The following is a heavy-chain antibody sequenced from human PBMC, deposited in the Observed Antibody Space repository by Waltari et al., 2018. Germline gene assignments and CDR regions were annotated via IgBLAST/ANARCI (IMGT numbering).Heavy chain of an antibody. CDR2: IYHSGST. D-gene: IGHD3-16*01. J-gene: IGHJ4*02. V-gene: IGHV4-38-2*01. CDR3: ARHSSGGDDY. CDR1: GYSISSGYY. Sequence: QVQLQESGPGLVKPSETLSLTCAVSGYSISSGYYWGWLRQPPGKGLEWIGSIYHSGSTYYNPSLKSRVTISVDTSKNQFSLKLSSVTAADTAVYYCARHSSGGDDYWGQGTLVTVSS.